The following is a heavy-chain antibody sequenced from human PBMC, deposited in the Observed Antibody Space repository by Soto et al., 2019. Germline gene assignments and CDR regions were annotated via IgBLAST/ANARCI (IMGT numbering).Heavy chain of an antibody. V-gene: IGHV1-24*01. CDR1: GYTLTELS. CDR3: ATAANTAMVWWLDP. J-gene: IGHJ5*02. CDR2: FDPEDGET. Sequence: GASVKVSCKVSGYTLTELSMHWVRQAPGKGLEWMGGFDPEDGETIYAQKFQGRVTMTEDTSTDTACMELSSLRSEDTAVYYCATAANTAMVWWLDPWGQGTLVTVSS. D-gene: IGHD5-18*01.